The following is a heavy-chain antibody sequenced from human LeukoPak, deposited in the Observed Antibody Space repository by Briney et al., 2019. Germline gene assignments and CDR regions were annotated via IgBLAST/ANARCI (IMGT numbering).Heavy chain of an antibody. D-gene: IGHD3-10*01. CDR1: SGSFSGYY. CDR3: ARGFATMVRGVVLDF. V-gene: IGHV4-34*01. CDR2: SYHSGST. Sequence: SETLSLTCAVYSGSFSGYYWSGIRQPPGKGLEWIGESYHSGSTNYNPSLKSRVTISVDTSKNQFSLKLSSVTAADTAVYYCARGFATMVRGVVLDFWGQGTLVTVSS. J-gene: IGHJ4*02.